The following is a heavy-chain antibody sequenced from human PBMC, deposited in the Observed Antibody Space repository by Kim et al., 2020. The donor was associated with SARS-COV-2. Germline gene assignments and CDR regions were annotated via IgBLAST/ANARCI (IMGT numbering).Heavy chain of an antibody. V-gene: IGHV4-34*01. Sequence: RVTISVDTSKNQFSLRLSSVTAADTAVYYCARGTGYYYDSSGYYDYFDYWGQGTLVTVSS. J-gene: IGHJ4*02. CDR3: ARGTGYYYDSSGYYDYFDY. D-gene: IGHD3-22*01.